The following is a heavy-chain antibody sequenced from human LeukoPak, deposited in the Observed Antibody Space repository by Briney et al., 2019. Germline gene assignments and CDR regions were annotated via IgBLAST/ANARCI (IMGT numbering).Heavy chain of an antibody. CDR3: AKKPHYGDYWYYHYMDV. V-gene: IGHV3-23*01. CDR1: GFTFSSYA. J-gene: IGHJ6*03. CDR2: ISGSGGST. Sequence: GGSLRLSCAASGFTFSSYAMSWVRRAPGKGLEWVSAISGSGGSTYYADSVKGRFTISRDNSKNTLYLQMNSLRAEDTAVYYCAKKPHYGDYWYYHYMDVWGKGTTVTVSS. D-gene: IGHD4-17*01.